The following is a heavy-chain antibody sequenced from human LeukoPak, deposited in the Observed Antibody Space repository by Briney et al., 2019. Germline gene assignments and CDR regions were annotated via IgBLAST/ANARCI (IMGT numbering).Heavy chain of an antibody. CDR1: GFTFSSYS. Sequence: PGGSLRLSCAASGFTFSSYSMNWVRQAPGKGPEWVSSISSSSSYIYYADSVKGRFTISRDNAKNSLYLQMNSLRAEDTAVYYCARLHTYYYDSSGYYFDYWGQGTLVTVSS. CDR2: ISSSSSYI. V-gene: IGHV3-21*01. J-gene: IGHJ4*02. D-gene: IGHD3-22*01. CDR3: ARLHTYYYDSSGYYFDY.